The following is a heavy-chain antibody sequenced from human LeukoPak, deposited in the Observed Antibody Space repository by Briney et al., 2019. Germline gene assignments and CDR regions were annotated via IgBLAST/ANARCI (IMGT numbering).Heavy chain of an antibody. CDR2: IKQDGSEK. CDR3: ASLGYCSGGSCPLGYFQH. V-gene: IGHV3-7*01. J-gene: IGHJ1*01. D-gene: IGHD2-15*01. CDR1: GFTFTSYW. Sequence: GGSLRLSCVASGFTFTSYWMSWVRQAPGKGLEWVANIKQDGSEKYYLDSLEGRFTISRDNAKNSVYLQINRLRAEDTAVYYCASLGYCSGGSCPLGYFQHWGQGTLVTVSS.